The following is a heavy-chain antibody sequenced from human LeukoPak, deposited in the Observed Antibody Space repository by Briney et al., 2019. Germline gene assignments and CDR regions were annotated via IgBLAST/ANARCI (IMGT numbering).Heavy chain of an antibody. V-gene: IGHV3-53*01. J-gene: IGHJ4*02. CDR1: GCTVGSNY. Sequence: GGSLRLSCAASGCTVGSNYMTWIRQAPGRGLEWVACFYSGDSTFYADSVEGRFTISRDTSTNTLYLQMNKLTADDTAVYYCARALGSGTYYDWGQGTLVTVSS. CDR3: ARALGSGTYYD. D-gene: IGHD1-26*01. CDR2: FYSGDST.